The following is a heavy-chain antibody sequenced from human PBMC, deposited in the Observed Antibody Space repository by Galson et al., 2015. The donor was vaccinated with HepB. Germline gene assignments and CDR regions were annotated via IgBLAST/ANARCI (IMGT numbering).Heavy chain of an antibody. D-gene: IGHD3-3*01. J-gene: IGHJ6*02. Sequence: SLRLSCAASGFTFSSYGMHWVRQAPGKGLEWVAVISYDGTNKYYADSVKGRFTISRDNSKSTLYLQMSSLRPEDTAVYFCVKDQDLGVATYFYGMDVWGQGTTVTVSS. V-gene: IGHV3-30*18. CDR2: ISYDGTNK. CDR3: VKDQDLGVATYFYGMDV. CDR1: GFTFSSYG.